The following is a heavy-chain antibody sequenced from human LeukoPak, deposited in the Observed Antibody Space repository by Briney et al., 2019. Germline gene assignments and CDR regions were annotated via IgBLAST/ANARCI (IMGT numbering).Heavy chain of an antibody. V-gene: IGHV4-59*01. J-gene: IGHJ5*02. CDR1: GGSISSYY. CDR2: IYYSGST. D-gene: IGHD6-13*01. CDR3: ARFGSYSSSWYRGWFDP. Sequence: SETLSLTCTVSGGSISSYYWSWIRQPPGKGLEWIGYIYYSGSTNYNPSLKSRVTISVYTSKNQFSLKLSSVTAADTAVYYCARFGSYSSSWYRGWFDPWGQGTLVTVSS.